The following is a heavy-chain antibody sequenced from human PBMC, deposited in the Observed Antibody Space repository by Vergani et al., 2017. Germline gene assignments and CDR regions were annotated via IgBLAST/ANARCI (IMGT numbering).Heavy chain of an antibody. CDR2: INHSGST. D-gene: IGHD3-22*01. V-gene: IGHV4-34*01. CDR1: GGSFSGYY. J-gene: IGHJ4*02. CDR3: AGVLVVAHDY. Sequence: QVQLQQWGAGLLKPSETLSLTCAVYGGSFSGYYWSWIRQPPGKGLEWIGEINHSGSTNYNPSLKSRVTISVDTSKNQFSLKLSSVTAADTAVYYCAGVLVVAHDYWGRGTLVAFSA.